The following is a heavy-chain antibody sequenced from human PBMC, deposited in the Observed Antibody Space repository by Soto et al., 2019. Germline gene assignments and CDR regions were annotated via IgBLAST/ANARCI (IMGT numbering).Heavy chain of an antibody. CDR2: ISYDGSNK. V-gene: IGHV3-30*03. J-gene: IGHJ6*03. CDR1: GFTFSSYG. CDR3: ATAALDYGDPLGLREWYYYYRDV. Sequence: QVQLVESGGGVVQPGRSLRLSCAASGFTFSSYGMHWVRQAPGKGLEWVAVISYDGSNKYYADSVKGRFTISRDNSKNTLYLQINSLGAEDTAVYYCATAALDYGDPLGLREWYYYYRDVWGKGTTVTVSS. D-gene: IGHD4-17*01.